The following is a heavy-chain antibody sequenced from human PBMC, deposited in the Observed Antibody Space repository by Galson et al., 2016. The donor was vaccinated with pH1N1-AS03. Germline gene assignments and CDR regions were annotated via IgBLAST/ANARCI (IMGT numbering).Heavy chain of an antibody. V-gene: IGHV4-31*01. J-gene: IGHJ4*02. CDR2: IFHSGST. CDR3: ARQDSGAYYLDS. CDR1: GGSISSGGYY. Sequence: TLSLTCTVSGGSISSGGYYWNWIRQHPGKGLEWIGYIFHSGSTYYNPSLESLVSISVDTSKNQFSLKLKSVTAADMAVYYCARQDSGAYYLDSWGPGTLVTVSS. D-gene: IGHD1-26*01.